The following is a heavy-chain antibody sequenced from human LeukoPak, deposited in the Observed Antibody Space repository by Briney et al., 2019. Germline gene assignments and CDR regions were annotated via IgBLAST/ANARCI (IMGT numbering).Heavy chain of an antibody. CDR2: IKSRTDGGTT. J-gene: IGHJ3*02. V-gene: IGHV3-15*01. D-gene: IGHD6-13*01. Sequence: PGGSLRLSCAASGFTLSNVWMSWVRQAPGEGLEWVGRIKSRTDGGTTDYAAPVKGTFTISRNDSENTLFLQMHSLKTEDTGVYYCTTEYSSSWYRLNIWGQGTMVTVSS. CDR3: TTEYSSSWYRLNI. CDR1: GFTLSNVW.